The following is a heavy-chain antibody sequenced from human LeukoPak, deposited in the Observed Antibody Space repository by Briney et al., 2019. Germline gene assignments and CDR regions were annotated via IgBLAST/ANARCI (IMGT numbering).Heavy chain of an antibody. D-gene: IGHD4-17*01. CDR3: ARTYGDYVYFDY. Sequence: PSETLSLTCTVSGGSISSSSYYWGWIRQPPGKGLEWIGSIYYSGSTYYNPSLKSRVTISVDTSKNQFSLKLSSVTAADTAVYYCARTYGDYVYFDYWGQGTLVTVSS. CDR2: IYYSGST. J-gene: IGHJ4*02. CDR1: GGSISSSSYY. V-gene: IGHV4-39*07.